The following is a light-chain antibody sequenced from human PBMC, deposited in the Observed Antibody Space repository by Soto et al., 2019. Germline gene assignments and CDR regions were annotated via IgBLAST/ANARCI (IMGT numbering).Light chain of an antibody. Sequence: QSALTQPASVSGSPGQSITISCTGTSSDVGGYNYVSWYQQHPGKAPKLMIYDVSNRPSGVSNRFSGSKSGNTASLTISGLQDEDEADYYCRSYTSSSTPYVFGTGTKLTVL. V-gene: IGLV2-14*01. CDR1: SSDVGGYNY. J-gene: IGLJ1*01. CDR2: DVS. CDR3: RSYTSSSTPYV.